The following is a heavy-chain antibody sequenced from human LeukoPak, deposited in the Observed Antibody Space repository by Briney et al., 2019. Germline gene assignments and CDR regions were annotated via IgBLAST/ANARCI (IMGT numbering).Heavy chain of an antibody. V-gene: IGHV4-39*01. CDR3: ARQAQWLVLNYFDY. D-gene: IGHD6-19*01. CDR2: IYYSGST. Sequence: TSETLSLTCTVSGGSISSGGYYWSWIRQHPGKGLEWIGYIYYSGSTYYNPSLKSRVTISVDTSKNQFSLKLSSVTAADTAVYYCARQAQWLVLNYFDYWGQGTLVTVSS. J-gene: IGHJ4*02. CDR1: GGSISSGGYY.